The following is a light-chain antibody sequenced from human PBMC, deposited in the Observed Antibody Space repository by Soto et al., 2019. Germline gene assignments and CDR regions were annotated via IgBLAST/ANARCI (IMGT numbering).Light chain of an antibody. CDR2: VAS. CDR3: QQLDNFPRT. V-gene: IGKV1-9*01. Sequence: DIQLTQSPSFLSASVGDRVTITCRASQGINNYLAWYQQKPGKAPKLLIYVASTLQSGVPSRFRGSGSGTEFTLTISSLQPEDFATYYCQQLDNFPRTFGQGTTVEIK. CDR1: QGINNY. J-gene: IGKJ1*01.